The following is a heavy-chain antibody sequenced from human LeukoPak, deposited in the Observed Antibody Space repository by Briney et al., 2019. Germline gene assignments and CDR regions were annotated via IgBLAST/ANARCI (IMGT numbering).Heavy chain of an antibody. J-gene: IGHJ4*02. CDR2: ISSSSSTI. Sequence: GASLQISCAASGFTFSSYSMNWVRQAPGKGLEWVSYISSSSSTIYYADSVKGRFTITRDNAKNSLYLQMNSLRAEDTAVYYCARGSGYSSGWYWGQGTLVTVSS. D-gene: IGHD6-19*01. CDR1: GFTFSSYS. V-gene: IGHV3-48*01. CDR3: ARGSGYSSGWY.